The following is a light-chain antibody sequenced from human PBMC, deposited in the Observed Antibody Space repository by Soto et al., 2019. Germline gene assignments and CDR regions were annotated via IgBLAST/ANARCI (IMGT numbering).Light chain of an antibody. CDR3: SSYTSSSTVV. Sequence: SALTQPASVSGSPGQSITISCTGTSSDVGGYNYVSWYQQHPGKAPKLMIYDVSNRPSGVSNRFSGSKPDNTASLTISGLQAEDEADYYCSSYTSSSTVVFGGGTKLTVL. V-gene: IGLV2-14*01. CDR2: DVS. J-gene: IGLJ2*01. CDR1: SSDVGGYNY.